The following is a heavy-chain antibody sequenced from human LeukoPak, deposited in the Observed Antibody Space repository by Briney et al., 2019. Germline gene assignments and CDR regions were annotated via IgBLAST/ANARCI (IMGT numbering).Heavy chain of an antibody. D-gene: IGHD3-3*01. CDR3: ARSYLRITIFGVVNDAFDI. Sequence: ASVKVPCKASGATISSFAISWVRQAPGQGLEWMGWINPNSGGTNYAQKFQGRVTKTRDTSISTAYMELSRLRSDDTAVYYCARSYLRITIFGVVNDAFDIWGQGTMVTVSS. V-gene: IGHV1-2*02. CDR2: INPNSGGT. J-gene: IGHJ3*02. CDR1: GATISSFA.